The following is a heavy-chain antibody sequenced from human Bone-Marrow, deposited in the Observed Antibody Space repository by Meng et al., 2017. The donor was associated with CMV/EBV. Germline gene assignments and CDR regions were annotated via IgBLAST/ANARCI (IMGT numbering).Heavy chain of an antibody. CDR2: IHYSGST. CDR1: GDSMSTYY. V-gene: IGHV4-59*01. J-gene: IGHJ4*02. Sequence: SETLSLTCSVSGDSMSTYYWSWIRQPPGKGLEWIGYIHYSGSTKYNPSLKSRVTMSLDTSKNQFSLKLSSVTAADTAVYYCARTIGWFDYWGQGKLVTVSS. CDR3: ARTIGWFDY. D-gene: IGHD6-19*01.